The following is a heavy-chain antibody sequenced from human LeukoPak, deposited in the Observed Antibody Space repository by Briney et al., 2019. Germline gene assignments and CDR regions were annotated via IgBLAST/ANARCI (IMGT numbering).Heavy chain of an antibody. CDR2: INLNSGVT. CDR1: GYTFTDYY. J-gene: IGHJ4*02. Sequence: GASVKVSCKASGYTFTDYYMHWMRQAPGQGLEWMGRINLNSGVTNYAQGFQGRVTKTRDTSISTAYMELIRLRSDDTAVYYCARETGGSSLIYFDSWGQGTLVTVSS. CDR3: ARETGGSSLIYFDS. V-gene: IGHV1-2*06. D-gene: IGHD1-26*01.